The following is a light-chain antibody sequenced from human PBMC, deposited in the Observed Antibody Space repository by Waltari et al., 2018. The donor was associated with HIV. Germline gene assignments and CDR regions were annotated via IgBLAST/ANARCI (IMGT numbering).Light chain of an antibody. V-gene: IGLV2-14*01. CDR1: SSDVGGYKY. J-gene: IGLJ2*01. CDR2: EVS. CDR3: SSYTSSNTLR. Sequence: QSALTQPASVSGPPGQSITISCTGTSSDVGGYKYVSCYQQHPGKAPRLMIYEVSNRPSGVSNRFSGSKSGDTASLTISGLQAEDEAAYYCSSYTSSNTLRFGGGTKLTVL.